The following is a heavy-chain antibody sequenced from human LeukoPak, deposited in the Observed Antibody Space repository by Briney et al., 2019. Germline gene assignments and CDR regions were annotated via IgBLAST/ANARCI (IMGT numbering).Heavy chain of an antibody. Sequence: RGSLRLSCAASGFXFSRYWMHWVRQVPGKGLVWVSRINSDESSTSYADSVKGRFTISRDNAKNTLYLQMNSLRAEDTAVYYCARVLLEREARWGQGTLVTVSS. J-gene: IGHJ4*02. V-gene: IGHV3-74*01. CDR1: GFXFSRYW. D-gene: IGHD1-1*01. CDR2: INSDESST. CDR3: ARVLLEREAR.